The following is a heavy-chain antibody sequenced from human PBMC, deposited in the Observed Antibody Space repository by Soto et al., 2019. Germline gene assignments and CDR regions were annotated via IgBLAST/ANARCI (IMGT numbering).Heavy chain of an antibody. CDR2: INHSGST. J-gene: IGHJ4*02. V-gene: IGHV4-34*01. CDR3: ARVGVVGATRGPY. CDR1: GGSFSGYY. Sequence: QVQLQQWGAGLLKPSETLSLTCAVYGGSFSGYYWSWIRQPPGKGLEWIGEINHSGSTNYNPSLKSRVTIAVDTSKNQFSLKLSSVTAADTAVYYCARVGVVGATRGPYWGQGTLVTVSS. D-gene: IGHD1-26*01.